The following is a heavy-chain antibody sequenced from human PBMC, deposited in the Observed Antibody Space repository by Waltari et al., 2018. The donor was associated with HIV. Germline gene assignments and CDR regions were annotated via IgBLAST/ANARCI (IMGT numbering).Heavy chain of an antibody. CDR2: IYYSGRT. Sequence: LHLQVSGPGLVKPSETLFLTCTVSGGSISNSNYFWGWIRQTPGKGLEWIGSIYYSGRTDDNPSLKSRVTISADTSKTQYSLKLSTVTTADTAVCYCARHALRVGAAYWNFDLWGRGTLVTVSS. J-gene: IGHJ2*01. CDR1: GGSISNSNYF. D-gene: IGHD1-26*01. V-gene: IGHV4-39*01. CDR3: ARHALRVGAAYWNFDL.